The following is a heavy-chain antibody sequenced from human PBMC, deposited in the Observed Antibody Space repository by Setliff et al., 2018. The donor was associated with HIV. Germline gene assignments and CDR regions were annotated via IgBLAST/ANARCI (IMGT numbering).Heavy chain of an antibody. J-gene: IGHJ4*02. CDR3: ARRGSYSSPETL. Sequence: ETLSLTCTVSGGSITNYYWSWIRQPPGKGLQWIGYIYTSGSTNYNPPLKSRVTISVDTSKNQFSLKVSSVTAADTAVYYCARRGSYSSPETLWGQGTLVTVSS. CDR2: IYTSGST. CDR1: GGSITNYY. V-gene: IGHV4-4*09. D-gene: IGHD1-26*01.